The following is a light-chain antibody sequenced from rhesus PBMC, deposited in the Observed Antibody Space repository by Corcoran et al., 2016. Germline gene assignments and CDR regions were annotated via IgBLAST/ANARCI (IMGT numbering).Light chain of an antibody. Sequence: DIQMTQSPSSLSASVGDRVTITCRASENVNYYLHWYQQKPGKAPKLLIYKASIFQSGVPSRFSGSGSGTDVTLTISSLQPEDFATYYCQHSYGTPFTFGPGTKLDIK. V-gene: IGKV1-74*01. CDR1: ENVNYY. CDR3: QHSYGTPFT. CDR2: KAS. J-gene: IGKJ3*01.